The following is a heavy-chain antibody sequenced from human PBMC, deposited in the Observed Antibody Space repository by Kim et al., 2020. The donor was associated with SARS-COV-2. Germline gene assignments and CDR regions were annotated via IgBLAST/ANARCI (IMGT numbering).Heavy chain of an antibody. D-gene: IGHD3-10*01. V-gene: IGHV3-9*01. Sequence: YANSVKGRFTISRDNSKSSLYLQMDSLRVEDTAFYYCAKSPGVTTGYFDSWGQGTLVTVSS. J-gene: IGHJ4*02. CDR3: AKSPGVTTGYFDS.